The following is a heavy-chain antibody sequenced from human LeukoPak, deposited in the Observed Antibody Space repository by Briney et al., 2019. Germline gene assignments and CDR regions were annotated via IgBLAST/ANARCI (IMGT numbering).Heavy chain of an antibody. D-gene: IGHD4-17*01. V-gene: IGHV3-33*01. Sequence: PGGSLRLSCAASGFTFSSYGMHWVRQAPGKGLEWVAVIWYDGSNKYYADSVKGRFTISRDNSKNTLYLQMNSLRAEDTAVYYCARVGPTVTTNQYFDYWGQGTLVTVSS. CDR1: GFTFSSYG. J-gene: IGHJ4*02. CDR2: IWYDGSNK. CDR3: ARVGPTVTTNQYFDY.